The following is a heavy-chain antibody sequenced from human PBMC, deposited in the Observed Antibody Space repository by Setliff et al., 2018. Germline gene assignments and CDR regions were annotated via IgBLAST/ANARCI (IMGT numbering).Heavy chain of an antibody. CDR1: GGPISSSNYY. CDR2: INYRGST. CDR3: ARGNSRSSVWYVVPHFDY. J-gene: IGHJ4*02. D-gene: IGHD6-19*01. Sequence: SETLSLTCTVSGGPISSSNYYWGWIRQPPGKGLEWIGSINYRGSTHDNPSLRSRVTMSVDTSKSHFSLTLRSLTVADTAVYYCARGNSRSSVWYVVPHFDYWGQGTLVTVSS. V-gene: IGHV4-39*02.